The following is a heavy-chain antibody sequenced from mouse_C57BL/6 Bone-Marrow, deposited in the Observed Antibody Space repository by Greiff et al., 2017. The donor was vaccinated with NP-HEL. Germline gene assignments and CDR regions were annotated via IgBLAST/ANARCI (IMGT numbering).Heavy chain of an antibody. CDR3: ASYSSY. CDR2: IDPSDSYT. V-gene: IGHV1-59*01. J-gene: IGHJ3*01. D-gene: IGHD1-1*01. Sequence: QVQLQQPGAELVRPGTSVKLSCKASGYTFTSYWMHWVKQRPGQGLEGIGVIDPSDSYTNYNQKFKGKATLTVDTSSSTAYMQLSSLTSEDSAVYYCASYSSYWGQGTLVTVSA. CDR1: GYTFTSYW.